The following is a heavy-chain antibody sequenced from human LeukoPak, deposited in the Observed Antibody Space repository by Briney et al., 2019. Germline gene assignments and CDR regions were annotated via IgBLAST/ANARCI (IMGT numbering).Heavy chain of an antibody. Sequence: GGSLRLSCAASGLTFSSCAIRWVRQPPGKGLGWVAYIRYDGNNKNYADSVKGRFTISRDNSKDPLFLQMNSLRPEDTAVYYCTKGDDYGANTRLPKYNWFDPWGQGTLVTVSP. V-gene: IGHV3-30*02. CDR3: TKGDDYGANTRLPKYNWFDP. CDR1: GLTFSSCA. CDR2: IRYDGNNK. D-gene: IGHD4-23*01. J-gene: IGHJ5*02.